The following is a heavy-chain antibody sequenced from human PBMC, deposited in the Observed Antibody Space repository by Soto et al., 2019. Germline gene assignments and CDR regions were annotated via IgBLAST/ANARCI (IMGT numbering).Heavy chain of an antibody. CDR2: IYYSGST. D-gene: IGHD1-26*01. CDR1: GGCIFRYY. V-gene: IGHV4-59*01. CDR3: ARVPSGSINWFDP. J-gene: IGHJ5*02. Sequence: SETLSLTCTVAGGCIFRYYWSCILQPPGKGLEWIGYIYYSGSTNYNPSLKSRVTISVDTSKNQFSLKLSSVTAADTAVYYCARVPSGSINWFDPWGQGTLVTVSS.